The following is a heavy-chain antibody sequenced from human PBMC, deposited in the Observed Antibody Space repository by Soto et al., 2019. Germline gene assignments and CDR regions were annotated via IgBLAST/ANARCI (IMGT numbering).Heavy chain of an antibody. CDR3: ARSIAVAAEDGYYYYYGMDV. CDR1: GFTFSSYE. V-gene: IGHV3-48*03. Sequence: SGGSLRLSCAASGFTFSSYEMNWVRQAPGKGLEWVSYISSSGSTIYYADSVKGRFTISRDNAKNSLYLQMNSLRAEDTAVYYCARSIAVAAEDGYYYYYGMDVWGQGTTVTSP. D-gene: IGHD6-19*01. CDR2: ISSSGSTI. J-gene: IGHJ6*02.